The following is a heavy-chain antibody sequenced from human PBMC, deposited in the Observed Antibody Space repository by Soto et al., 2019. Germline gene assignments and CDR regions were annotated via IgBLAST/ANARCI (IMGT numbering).Heavy chain of an antibody. CDR1: GGSISSSSYY. D-gene: IGHD3-9*01. J-gene: IGHJ4*02. Sequence: SETLSLTCTVSGGSISSSSYYWGGIRQPPGKGLEWIGSIYYSGSTYYNPSLKSRVTISVDTSKNQFSLKLSSVTAADTGVYYCARGGYYDIWPGSLPHFDYWGQGTLVTVSS. V-gene: IGHV4-39*07. CDR2: IYYSGST. CDR3: ARGGYYDIWPGSLPHFDY.